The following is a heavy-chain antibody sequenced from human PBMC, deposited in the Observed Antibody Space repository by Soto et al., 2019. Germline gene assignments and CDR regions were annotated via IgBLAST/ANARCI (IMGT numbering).Heavy chain of an antibody. V-gene: IGHV4-61*01. D-gene: IGHD1-26*01. Sequence: PSETLSLTCTVSGGSVSSGSYYWSWIRQPPGKGLEWIGYVYASGSPYYNPSLRSRVTISADTSKNQISLKLTSPTAADTAVYYCARGVGSSPPQYWGRGTLVTVSS. J-gene: IGHJ4*02. CDR3: ARGVGSSPPQY. CDR1: GGSVSSGSYY. CDR2: VYASGSP.